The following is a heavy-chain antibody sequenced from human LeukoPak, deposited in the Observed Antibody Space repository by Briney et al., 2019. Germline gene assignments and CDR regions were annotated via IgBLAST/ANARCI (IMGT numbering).Heavy chain of an antibody. CDR1: GGSISSYY. CDR3: ARALSNRLPIVVEYFDY. J-gene: IGHJ4*02. D-gene: IGHD3-16*01. Sequence: SETLSLTCTVSGGSISSYYWSWIRQPAGKGLEWIGRIYTSGSTNYNPSLKSRVTISVDTSKNQFSLKLSSVTAADTAVYYCARALSNRLPIVVEYFDYWGQGTLVTVSS. CDR2: IYTSGST. V-gene: IGHV4-4*07.